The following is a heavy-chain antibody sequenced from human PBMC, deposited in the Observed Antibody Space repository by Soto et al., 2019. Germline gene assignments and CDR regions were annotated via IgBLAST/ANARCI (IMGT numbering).Heavy chain of an antibody. CDR3: AKDRSGGSYYLFDY. CDR2: ISSDGSNK. Sequence: QVQLVESGGGVVQPGRSLRLSCAASGFIFSNYGVHWVRQTPGKGLEWVAVISSDGSNKYYADSVKGRFTISRDNSKYTLYLQMNSLRPEDTAMYYCAKDRSGGSYYLFDYWCQGTLVTVSS. J-gene: IGHJ4*02. D-gene: IGHD1-26*01. CDR1: GFIFSNYG. V-gene: IGHV3-30*18.